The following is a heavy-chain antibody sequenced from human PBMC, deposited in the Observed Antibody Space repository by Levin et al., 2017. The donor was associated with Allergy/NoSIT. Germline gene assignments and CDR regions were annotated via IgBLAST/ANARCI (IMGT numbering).Heavy chain of an antibody. D-gene: IGHD6-25*01. J-gene: IGHJ4*02. CDR2: IHYSGST. Sequence: SQTLSLTCTVSGGSISGYYWTWIRQPPGKGLEWVGHIHYSGSTSYKSSLQSRVTISLDTSKNQVSLRLTSVTAADTAVYYCASHSSGWDSSFDYWGQVTLVTVSS. V-gene: IGHV4-59*01. CDR1: GGSISGYY. CDR3: ASHSSGWDSSFDY.